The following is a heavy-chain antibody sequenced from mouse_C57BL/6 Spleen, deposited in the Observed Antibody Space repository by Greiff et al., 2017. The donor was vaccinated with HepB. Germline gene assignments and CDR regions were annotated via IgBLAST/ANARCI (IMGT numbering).Heavy chain of an antibody. J-gene: IGHJ1*03. V-gene: IGHV1-80*01. CDR1: GYAFSSYW. CDR2: IYPGDGDT. CDR3: ASSNYWYFDV. Sequence: QVHVKQSGAELVKPGASVKISCKASGYAFSSYWMNWVKQRPGKGLEWIGQIYPGDGDTNYNGKFKGKATLTADKSSSTAYMQLSSLTSEDSAVYFCASSNYWYFDVWGTGTTVTVSS. D-gene: IGHD2-5*01.